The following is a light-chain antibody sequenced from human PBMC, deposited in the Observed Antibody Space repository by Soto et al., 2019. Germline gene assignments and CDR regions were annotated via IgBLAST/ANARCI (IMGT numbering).Light chain of an antibody. V-gene: IGKV2-28*01. Sequence: DLVMPQSPLSLPVMPGEPASISCRSSQSLLHSNGYKLLDGYLQRPGRSPQLLTYLASNRSSGVPEMFSGSGSGTDFTLKISRVEAEDVGVSYFMQALQRPRTLGQGTKVDTK. J-gene: IGKJ1*01. CDR1: QSLLHSNGYKL. CDR2: LAS. CDR3: MQALQRPRT.